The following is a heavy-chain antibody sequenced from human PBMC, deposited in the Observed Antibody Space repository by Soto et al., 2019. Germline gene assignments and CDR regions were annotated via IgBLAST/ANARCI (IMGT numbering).Heavy chain of an antibody. CDR3: ARHNGPLYVGYYYDMDV. CDR1: GGSISSSSDR. D-gene: IGHD3-16*01. J-gene: IGHJ6*02. CDR2: IYYSGYT. V-gene: IGHV4-39*01. Sequence: TSETLSDTCTVAGGSISSSSDRRGWIRQPPGKGLEWIGSIYYSGYTYYNPSLKSRVTISVDTSKNQFSLKLSSVTAADTAVYYCARHNGPLYVGYYYDMDVWGQGTTVTVSS.